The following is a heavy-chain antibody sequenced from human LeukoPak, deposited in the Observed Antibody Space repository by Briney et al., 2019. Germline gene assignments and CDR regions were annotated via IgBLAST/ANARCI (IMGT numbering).Heavy chain of an antibody. Sequence: GGSLRLSCAASGFTFSSYSMNWVRQAPGKGLEWVSYISSTSNTMYYADSVKGRFTISRDNSKTSLYLQMNSLTPEDTAVYYCARISVMRGLSSFDSWGQGTLVTVSS. D-gene: IGHD2-21*01. CDR1: GFTFSSYS. CDR2: ISSTSNTM. CDR3: ARISVMRGLSSFDS. V-gene: IGHV3-48*04. J-gene: IGHJ4*02.